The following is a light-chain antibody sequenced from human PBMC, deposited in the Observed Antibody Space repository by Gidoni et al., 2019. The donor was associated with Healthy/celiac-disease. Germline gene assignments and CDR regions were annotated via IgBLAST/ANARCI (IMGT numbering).Light chain of an antibody. V-gene: IGLV3-9*01. CDR1: NIGSKN. J-gene: IGLJ3*02. Sequence: SYELTQPLSVSVALGQTARITCGGNNIGSKNVHWYQQKPGQAPVLVIYRDSNRPSGIPERFSGSNSVNTATLTISRAQAGDEADYYCQVWDSSTARVFGGGTNLTVL. CDR3: QVWDSSTARV. CDR2: RDS.